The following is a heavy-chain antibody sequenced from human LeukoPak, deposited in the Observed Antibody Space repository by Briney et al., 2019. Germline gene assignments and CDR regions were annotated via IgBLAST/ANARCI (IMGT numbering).Heavy chain of an antibody. CDR2: IKQDESEK. CDR3: AKERDSSGYPFDY. Sequence: GGSLRLSCAASGFTFSSYWMNWVRQTPGKGLEWVANIKQDESEKYYVDSVKGRFTISRDNAKNSLYLQMNSLRAEDTALYYCAKERDSSGYPFDYWGQGTLVTVSS. V-gene: IGHV3-7*03. J-gene: IGHJ4*02. D-gene: IGHD3-22*01. CDR1: GFTFSSYW.